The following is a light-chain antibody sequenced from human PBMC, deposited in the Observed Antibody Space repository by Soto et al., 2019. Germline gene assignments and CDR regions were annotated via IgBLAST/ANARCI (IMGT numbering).Light chain of an antibody. CDR3: QHYNSYSEA. CDR2: KAS. CDR1: QTISSW. J-gene: IGKJ1*01. Sequence: DIQMTQSPTTLSVSVVDGVTITCRASQTISSWLAWYQQKPGKAPKLLIYKASTLKSGVPSRFSGSGSGTEFTLTISSLQPDDFATYYCQHYNSYSEAFGQGTKVDI. V-gene: IGKV1-5*03.